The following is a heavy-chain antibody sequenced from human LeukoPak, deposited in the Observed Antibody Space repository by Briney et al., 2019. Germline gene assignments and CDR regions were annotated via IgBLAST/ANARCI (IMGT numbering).Heavy chain of an antibody. D-gene: IGHD2-8*02. Sequence: GGSLRLSCAAPGFTVSSNYMNWVSQAPGKGVEWVSVMYSDGSTYYADSVKGRFTTSRDNANNSLYLQMNSLRVEDTALYYCAGYCTGGDCNSGHMDVWGKGTMVIVSS. J-gene: IGHJ6*03. CDR2: MYSDGST. V-gene: IGHV3-53*05. CDR1: GFTVSSNY. CDR3: AGYCTGGDCNSGHMDV.